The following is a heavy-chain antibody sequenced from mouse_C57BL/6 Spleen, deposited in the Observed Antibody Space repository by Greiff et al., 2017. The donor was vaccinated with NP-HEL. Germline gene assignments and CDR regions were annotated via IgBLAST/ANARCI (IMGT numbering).Heavy chain of an antibody. V-gene: IGHV1-54*01. J-gene: IGHJ3*01. CDR1: GYAFTNYL. CDR2: INPGSGGT. Sequence: QVQLQQSGAELVRPGTSVKVSCKASGYAFTNYLIEWVKQRPGQGLEWIGVINPGSGGTNSNEKFKGKATLTADKSSSTAYMQLSSLTSEDSAVYFCANDYEGWFAYWGQGTLVTVSA. CDR3: ANDYEGWFAY. D-gene: IGHD2-4*01.